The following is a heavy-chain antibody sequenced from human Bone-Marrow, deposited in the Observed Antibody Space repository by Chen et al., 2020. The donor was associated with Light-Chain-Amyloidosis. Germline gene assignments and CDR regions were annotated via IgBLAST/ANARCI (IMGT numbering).Heavy chain of an antibody. D-gene: IGHD5-12*01. Sequence: EVQPEPSGQEAKKSGESLKISCKGSGYTFPNYWHGWVRQMPGKGLEWMEVIYPDDSDARYSPSFGGQVTISADKSITTAYLQWGSLKASDTAMYYCARRRDGYNFDYWGQGTLVTVSS. CDR3: ARRRDGYNFDY. CDR2: IYPDDSDA. V-gene: IGHV5-51*01. J-gene: IGHJ4*02. CDR1: GYTFPNYW.